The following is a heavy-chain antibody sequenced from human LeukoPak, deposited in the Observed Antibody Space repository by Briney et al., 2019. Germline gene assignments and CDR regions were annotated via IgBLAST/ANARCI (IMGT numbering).Heavy chain of an antibody. CDR1: GYTLTELS. CDR2: FDPEDGET. V-gene: IGHV1-24*01. Sequence: ASVKVSCKVSGYTLTELSMHWVRQAPGKGLEWMGGFDPEDGETIYAQKFQGRVTMTEDTSTDTAYMELSSLRSEDTAVYYCATGTLATTGYSSGPRDWGQGTLVTVSS. D-gene: IGHD6-19*01. J-gene: IGHJ4*02. CDR3: ATGTLATTGYSSGPRD.